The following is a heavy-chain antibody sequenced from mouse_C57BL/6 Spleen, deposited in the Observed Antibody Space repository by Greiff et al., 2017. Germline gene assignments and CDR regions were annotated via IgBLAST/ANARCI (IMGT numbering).Heavy chain of an antibody. V-gene: IGHV8-12*01. CDR3: ARRVHYYGRGERDY. CDR1: GFSLSTSGMG. CDR2: LYWDDDK. D-gene: IGHD1-1*01. J-gene: IGHJ2*01. Sequence: QVTLKECGPGILQSSQTLSLTCSFSGFSLSTSGMGVSWIRQPSGKGLEWLAHLYWDDDKRYNPSLKSRLTISKDTSRHQVFLKITSVDTADTATYYCARRVHYYGRGERDYWGQGTTLTVSS.